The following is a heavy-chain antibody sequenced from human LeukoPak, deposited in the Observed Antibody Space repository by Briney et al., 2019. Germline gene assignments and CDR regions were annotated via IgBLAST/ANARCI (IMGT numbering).Heavy chain of an antibody. J-gene: IGHJ4*02. CDR3: SLYSSSWYESKAGFDY. CDR2: IYYSGST. D-gene: IGHD6-13*01. Sequence: PSETLSLTCTVSGGSISSSSYYWGWIRQPPGKGLEWIGSIYYSGSTYYNPSLKSRVTISVDTSKNQSSLKLSSVTAADTAVYYCSLYSSSWYESKAGFDYWGQGTLVTVSS. CDR1: GGSISSSSYY. V-gene: IGHV4-39*01.